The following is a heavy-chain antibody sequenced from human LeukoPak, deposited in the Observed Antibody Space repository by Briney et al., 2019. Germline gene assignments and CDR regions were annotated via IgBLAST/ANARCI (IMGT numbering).Heavy chain of an antibody. J-gene: IGHJ4*02. CDR3: AITGGPTVTAFDL. CDR1: GFIFSNYW. D-gene: IGHD4-17*01. V-gene: IGHV3-7*02. CDR2: INHDGGDK. Sequence: PGGSLRLSCVASGFIFSNYWLSWVRQAPGKGLEWVANINHDGGDKNYVDAVKGRFTISRDNAKSSLYLQMSSPRVEDTAVYYCAITGGPTVTAFDLWGQGILVTVSS.